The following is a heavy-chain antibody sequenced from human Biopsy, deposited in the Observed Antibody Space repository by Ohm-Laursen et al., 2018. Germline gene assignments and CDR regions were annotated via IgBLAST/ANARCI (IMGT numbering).Heavy chain of an antibody. Sequence: AASVKVSCNASGYTFTSFDINWVRQATGQGLEWMGWMKPNSGNTGYAQKLQGRVTMTRNTSISTAYMELSSLRSEDTAVYYCARGQRHYYFLNGYSNADAMDVWGQGTTVTVSS. J-gene: IGHJ6*02. CDR3: ARGQRHYYFLNGYSNADAMDV. D-gene: IGHD3-3*01. CDR1: GYTFTSFD. V-gene: IGHV1-8*01. CDR2: MKPNSGNT.